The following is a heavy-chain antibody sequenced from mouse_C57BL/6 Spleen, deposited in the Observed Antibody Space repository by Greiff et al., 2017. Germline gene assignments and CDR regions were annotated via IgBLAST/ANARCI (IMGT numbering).Heavy chain of an antibody. CDR1: GYTFTSYG. Sequence: QVQLQQSGAELARPGASVKLSCKASGYTFTSYGISWVKQRTGQGLEWIGAIYPRSGNTYYNEKFKGKATLTADKSSSTAYMELRSLTSEDSAVYFCARSYYGSSYRFDYWGQGTTLTVSS. D-gene: IGHD1-1*01. V-gene: IGHV1-81*01. CDR3: ARSYYGSSYRFDY. J-gene: IGHJ2*01. CDR2: IYPRSGNT.